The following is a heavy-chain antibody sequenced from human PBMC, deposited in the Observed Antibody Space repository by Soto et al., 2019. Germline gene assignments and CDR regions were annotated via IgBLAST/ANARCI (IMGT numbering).Heavy chain of an antibody. Sequence: QLQLQESGPGLVKPSETLSLTCTVSGGSISSSSYYWGWIRQPPGKGLEWIGSIYYSGSTYYNPSLKSRVPISVDTSKNQFSLKLSSVTAADTAVYYCARLEGDSSSWYTSSGSPTSWGQGTLVTVSS. J-gene: IGHJ4*02. V-gene: IGHV4-39*01. D-gene: IGHD6-13*01. CDR1: GGSISSSSYY. CDR2: IYYSGST. CDR3: ARLEGDSSSWYTSSGSPTS.